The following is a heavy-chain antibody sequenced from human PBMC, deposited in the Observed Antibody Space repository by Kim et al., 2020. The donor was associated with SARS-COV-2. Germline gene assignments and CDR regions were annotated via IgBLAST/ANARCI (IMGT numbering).Heavy chain of an antibody. CDR3: ATLDSSGYYKEYYFDY. CDR1: GYTLTELS. Sequence: ASVKVSCKVSGYTLTELSMHWVRQAAGKGLEWMGGFDPEDGETIYAQKFQGRVTMTADTSTDTAYMELSSLRSEDTAVYYYATLDSSGYYKEYYFDYWGQGTLVTVSS. J-gene: IGHJ4*02. D-gene: IGHD3-22*01. CDR2: FDPEDGET. V-gene: IGHV1-24*01.